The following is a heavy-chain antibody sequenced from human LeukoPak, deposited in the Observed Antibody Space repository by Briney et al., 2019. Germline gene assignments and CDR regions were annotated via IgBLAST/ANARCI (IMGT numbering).Heavy chain of an antibody. CDR1: GGSITSTGFW. CDR2: FYYNGSP. CDR3: ARRGQRTAWSFDY. D-gene: IGHD3-3*01. J-gene: IGHJ4*02. V-gene: IGHV4-39*01. Sequence: SETLSLTCSVSGGSITSTGFWWGWIRQPPGKGLEWITNFYYNGSPYNNPSLEGRVTISVDASKNQFSLKLSSVTAADTAIYYCARRGQRTAWSFDYWGQGTLVTVSS.